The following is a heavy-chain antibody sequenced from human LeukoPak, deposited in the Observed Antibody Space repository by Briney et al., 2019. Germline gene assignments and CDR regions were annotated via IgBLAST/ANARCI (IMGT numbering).Heavy chain of an antibody. D-gene: IGHD6-13*01. CDR3: ARGSHSSSYGFDY. J-gene: IGHJ4*02. Sequence: QPGGSLRLSGVASGLPFSDYWMSWVRQAPGKGLDWVANIKQDESEKYYVDSVRGRFTISRDNAKTSLYLQMNSLRVEDTAVYYCARGSHSSSYGFDYWGQGALVTVSS. CDR2: IKQDESEK. CDR1: GLPFSDYW. V-gene: IGHV3-7*01.